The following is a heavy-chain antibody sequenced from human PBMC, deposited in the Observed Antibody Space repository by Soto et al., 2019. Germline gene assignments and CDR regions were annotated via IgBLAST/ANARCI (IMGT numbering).Heavy chain of an antibody. CDR3: ARGWTGTSVDTAMVDY. D-gene: IGHD5-18*01. CDR2: ISSSSSTK. CDR1: GFTFSSYS. Sequence: GGSLRLSCAASGFTFSSYSMNWVRQAPGKGLEWVSYISSSSSTKYYADSVKGRFTISRDNSKNTLYLQMNSLRAEDTAVYYCARGWTGTSVDTAMVDYWGQGTLVTVSS. V-gene: IGHV3-48*01. J-gene: IGHJ4*02.